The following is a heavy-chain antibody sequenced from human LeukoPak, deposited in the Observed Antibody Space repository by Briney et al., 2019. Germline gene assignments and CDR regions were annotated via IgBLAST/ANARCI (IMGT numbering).Heavy chain of an antibody. CDR1: GFTVSTNY. J-gene: IGHJ4*02. D-gene: IGHD5-12*01. Sequence: GSLRLSCAASGFTVSTNYMSWVRQAPGKGLEWVSVISSGGTPYYADSVKGRFTISRDSSENTLYLQMHSLRAEDTAVYYCARGGAGYAFDYWGQGTLVTVSS. CDR3: ARGGAGYAFDY. CDR2: ISSGGTP. V-gene: IGHV3-66*02.